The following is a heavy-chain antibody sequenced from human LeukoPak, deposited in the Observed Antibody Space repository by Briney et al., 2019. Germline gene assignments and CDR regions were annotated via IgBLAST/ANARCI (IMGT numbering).Heavy chain of an antibody. D-gene: IGHD2-2*01. CDR3: AVVPAGRFDY. CDR2: ISSSSSTI. J-gene: IGHJ4*02. Sequence: PGGSLRLSCAASGFTFSSYSMNWVRQAPGKGLEWVSYISSSSSTIYYADSVKGRFTISRDNAKNSLYLQMNSLRAEDTAVYYCAVVPAGRFDYWGRGTLVTVSS. V-gene: IGHV3-48*01. CDR1: GFTFSSYS.